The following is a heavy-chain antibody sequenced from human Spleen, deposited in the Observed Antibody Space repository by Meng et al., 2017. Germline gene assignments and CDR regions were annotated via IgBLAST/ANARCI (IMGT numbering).Heavy chain of an antibody. CDR1: GGSFSDYY. Sequence: SETLSLTCVVSGGSFSDYYWSWIRQPPGKGLEWIGEINHSGSTNYNPSLESRATISVDTSQNNLSLKLSSVTAADTAVYYCARDLWELRYKAPFDPWGQGTLVTVSS. D-gene: IGHD3-9*01. V-gene: IGHV4-34*01. CDR3: ARDLWELRYKAPFDP. J-gene: IGHJ5*02. CDR2: INHSGST.